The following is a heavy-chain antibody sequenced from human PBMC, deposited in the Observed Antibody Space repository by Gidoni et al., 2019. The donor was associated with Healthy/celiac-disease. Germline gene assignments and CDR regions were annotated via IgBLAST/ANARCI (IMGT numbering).Heavy chain of an antibody. J-gene: IGHJ3*02. V-gene: IGHV1-69*01. CDR2: IIPIFCTA. CDR1: GGTFSRYA. CDR3: ARSDHALDAFDI. D-gene: IGHD2-2*01. Sequence: QVQLVQSGAEVKKPGSSVKVSCKASGGTFSRYAISWVRQAPGQGLEWMGGIIPIFCTANYAQKFQGRVTITAAESTSTAYMELSSLRSEDTAVYYCARSDHALDAFDIWGQGTMVTVSS.